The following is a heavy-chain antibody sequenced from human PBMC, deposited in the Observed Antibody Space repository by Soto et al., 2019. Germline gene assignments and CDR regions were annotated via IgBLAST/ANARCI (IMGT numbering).Heavy chain of an antibody. CDR1: GYTFTSYG. V-gene: IGHV1-18*01. D-gene: IGHD4-17*01. CDR3: ARMTTVTTTEGYFAY. Sequence: QVQLVQSGAEVKKPGASVKVSCKASGYTFTSYGISWVRQAPGQGLEWMGWISAYNGNTNYAQKLQGRVTMTTDTATSTAYMERRSLRSDDTAVYYCARMTTVTTTEGYFAYWGQGTLVTVSS. J-gene: IGHJ4*02. CDR2: ISAYNGNT.